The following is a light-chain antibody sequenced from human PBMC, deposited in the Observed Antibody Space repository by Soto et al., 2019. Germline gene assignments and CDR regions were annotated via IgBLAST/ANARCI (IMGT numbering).Light chain of an antibody. CDR1: QTIGGW. J-gene: IGKJ1*01. Sequence: DIQLTQSPSTLSASVGDRVTITCRASQTIGGWLAWYQQKPGKAPKLLMYDAFSLESGVPSRFSGSGSGTEFTLTISSLQPDDSATYYCQQFSSYSLTFGQGTKVEIK. CDR3: QQFSSYSLT. CDR2: DAF. V-gene: IGKV1-5*01.